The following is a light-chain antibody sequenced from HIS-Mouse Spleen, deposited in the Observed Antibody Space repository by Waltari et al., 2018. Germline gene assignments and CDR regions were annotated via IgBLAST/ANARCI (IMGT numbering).Light chain of an antibody. J-gene: IGLJ2*01. CDR3: AAWDDSLSGPV. CDR2: EGS. Sequence: QSALTQPASVSGSPGQSITISTGPSSAVGSSNLVSWYQQHPGKAPKLRIYEGSKRPSGVSNRFSGSKSGTSASLAISGLRSEDEADYYCAAWDDSLSGPVFGGGTKLTVL. CDR1: SSAVGSSNL. V-gene: IGLV2-14*02.